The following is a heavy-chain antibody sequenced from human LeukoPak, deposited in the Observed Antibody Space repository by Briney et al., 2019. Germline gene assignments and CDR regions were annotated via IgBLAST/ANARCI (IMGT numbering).Heavy chain of an antibody. V-gene: IGHV3-74*01. CDR1: GFTFSSYW. Sequence: PGGSLRLSCAASGFTFSSYWMHWVRQAPGKGLVWVSRINSDGSSTSYADSVKGRFTISRDNAKNTLYLQMNSLRAEDTAVYYCARAGIAAAENHFGYWGQGTLVTVSS. J-gene: IGHJ4*02. D-gene: IGHD6-13*01. CDR2: INSDGSST. CDR3: ARAGIAAAENHFGY.